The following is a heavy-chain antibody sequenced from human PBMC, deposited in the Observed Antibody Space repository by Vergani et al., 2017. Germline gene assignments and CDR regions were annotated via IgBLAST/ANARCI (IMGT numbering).Heavy chain of an antibody. Sequence: QVQLVQSGAEVKKPGASVKVSCKASGYTFTGYYMHWVRQAPGQGLEWMGWINPNSGGTNYAQKFQGRVTMTRDTSISTAYMELSRLRSDDTAVYYCARKGIVATMPRYFDYWGQGTLVTVSS. D-gene: IGHD5-12*01. CDR1: GYTFTGYY. CDR3: ARKGIVATMPRYFDY. V-gene: IGHV1-2*02. CDR2: INPNSGGT. J-gene: IGHJ4*02.